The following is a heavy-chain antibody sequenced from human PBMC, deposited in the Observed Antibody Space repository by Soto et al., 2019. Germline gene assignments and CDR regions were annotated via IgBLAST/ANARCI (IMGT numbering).Heavy chain of an antibody. CDR3: ARVFDCSSTSCSYYFDY. CDR1: GFTFSDHY. J-gene: IGHJ4*02. CDR2: IRNKANDYTT. Sequence: QLGGSLRLSCAASGFTFSDHYMDWVRQAPGKGLEWVGRIRNKANDYTTEYAASVEGRFTISRDDSKNSLYLQMSSLKTEDTAVYYCARVFDCSSTSCSYYFDYWGQGTLVTVSS. D-gene: IGHD2-2*01. V-gene: IGHV3-72*01.